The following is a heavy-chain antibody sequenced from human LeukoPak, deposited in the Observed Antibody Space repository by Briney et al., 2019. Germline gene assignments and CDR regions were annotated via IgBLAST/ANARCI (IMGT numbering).Heavy chain of an antibody. CDR3: ARDYASHYYGSGSFDY. V-gene: IGHV3-48*01. CDR2: ISSSSSTI. CDR1: GFTFSSYS. J-gene: IGHJ4*02. D-gene: IGHD3-10*01. Sequence: GGSLRLSCAASGFTFSSYSMNWVRQAPGKGLEWVSYISSSSSTIYYADSVKGRFTISRDNAKNSLYLQMNSLRAEDTAVYYCARDYASHYYGSGSFDYWGQGTLVTVSS.